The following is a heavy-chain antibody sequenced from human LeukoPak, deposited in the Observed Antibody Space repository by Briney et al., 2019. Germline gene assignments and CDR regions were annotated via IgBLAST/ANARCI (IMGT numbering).Heavy chain of an antibody. CDR1: GFIFSSYA. CDR2: ISGSGGST. CDR3: AKGGWLQSRGFDY. Sequence: GGSLRLSCAASGFIFSSYAMSWVRQAPGKGLEWVSVISGSGGSTYYADSVKGRFTISRDNSNNTLYLQMNSLRAEDTAVYYCAKGGWLQSRGFDYWGQGTLVTVSS. J-gene: IGHJ4*02. D-gene: IGHD5-24*01. V-gene: IGHV3-23*01.